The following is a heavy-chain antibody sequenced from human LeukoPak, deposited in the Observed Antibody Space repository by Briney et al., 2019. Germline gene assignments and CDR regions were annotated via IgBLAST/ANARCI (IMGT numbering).Heavy chain of an antibody. D-gene: IGHD3-3*01. CDR1: GDTFSSYA. Sequence: SVKVSCKASGDTFSSYAISWVRQAPGQGLEWMGGIIPIFGTANYAQKFQGRVTITADESTSTAYMELSSLRSEDTAVYYCARESDLYYDFWTDWGQGTLVTVSS. CDR2: IIPIFGTA. J-gene: IGHJ4*02. CDR3: ARESDLYYDFWTD. V-gene: IGHV1-69*13.